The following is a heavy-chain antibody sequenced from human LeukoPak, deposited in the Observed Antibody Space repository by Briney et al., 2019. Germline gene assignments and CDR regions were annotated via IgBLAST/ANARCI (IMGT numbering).Heavy chain of an antibody. D-gene: IGHD5-12*01. J-gene: IGHJ4*02. CDR1: GFTFSRYW. Sequence: AGGSLRLSCAASGFTFSRYWMHWVRQAPGKGLEWVSRVNGDGSTTTYADSVKGRFTISRDNAKNTLYLQMNSLRVEDTAVYYCAVKGGYNDLDAPFDYWGPGTLVTVSS. CDR2: VNGDGSTT. V-gene: IGHV3-74*01. CDR3: AVKGGYNDLDAPFDY.